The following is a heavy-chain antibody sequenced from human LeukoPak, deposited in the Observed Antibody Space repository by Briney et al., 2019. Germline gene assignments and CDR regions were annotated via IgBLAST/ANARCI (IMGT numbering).Heavy chain of an antibody. D-gene: IGHD3-22*01. CDR2: IYPDDSDT. Sequence: ESLKISCQGSGYSFTNYWIGWVRQMPGKGLEWMGIIYPDDSDTTYRPSFQGQVTISADKSISTAYLQWSRLKASDTAMYYCARRSGYSRTFDYWGQGTLVTVSS. CDR3: ARRSGYSRTFDY. CDR1: GYSFTNYW. V-gene: IGHV5-51*01. J-gene: IGHJ4*02.